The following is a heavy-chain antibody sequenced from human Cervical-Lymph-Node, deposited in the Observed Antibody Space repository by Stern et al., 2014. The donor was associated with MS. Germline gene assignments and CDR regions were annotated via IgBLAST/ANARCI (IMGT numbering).Heavy chain of an antibody. CDR1: GFSLSTSGMC. D-gene: IGHD3-22*01. J-gene: IGHJ4*02. CDR2: IDWGDDK. CDR3: ARIQEDSSGYYYYFDY. Sequence: ESGPALVKPTQTLTLTCTFSGFSLSTSGMCVSWIRQPPGKALEWLALIDWGDDKYYSTSLKTRLTISKDTSKNQVVLTMTNMDPVDTATYYCARIQEDSSGYYYYFDYWGQGTLVTVSS. V-gene: IGHV2-70*01.